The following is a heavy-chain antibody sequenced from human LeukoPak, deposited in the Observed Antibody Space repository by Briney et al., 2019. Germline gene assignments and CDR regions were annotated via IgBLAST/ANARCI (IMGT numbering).Heavy chain of an antibody. Sequence: PSETLSLTCTVSGGSIRSSNYYWGWIRQSPGKGLEWIGNIYYSGTTYYNPSLKSRVTISVDPSKNQISLKLNSVTAADTAVYYCGRSAGFVHFDHWGQGTLVTVSS. CDR3: GRSAGFVHFDH. J-gene: IGHJ4*02. D-gene: IGHD3-16*01. V-gene: IGHV4-39*01. CDR1: GGSIRSSNYY. CDR2: IYYSGTT.